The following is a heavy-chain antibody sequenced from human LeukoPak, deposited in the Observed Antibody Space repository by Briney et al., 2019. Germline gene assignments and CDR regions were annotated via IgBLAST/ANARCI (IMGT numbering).Heavy chain of an antibody. V-gene: IGHV4-30-2*01. D-gene: IGHD1-1*01. Sequence: SQTLSLTCTVSGGSISSGGYYWSWIRQPPGKGLEWIGEINHSGSTNYNPSLKSRVTISVDTSKNQFSLKLSSVTAADTAVYYCARGQLGNDAFDIWGQGTMVTVSS. J-gene: IGHJ3*02. CDR3: ARGQLGNDAFDI. CDR2: INHSGST. CDR1: GGSISSGGYY.